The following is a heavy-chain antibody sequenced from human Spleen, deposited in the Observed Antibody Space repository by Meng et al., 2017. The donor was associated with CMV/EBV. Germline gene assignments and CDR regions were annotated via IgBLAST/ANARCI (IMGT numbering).Heavy chain of an antibody. D-gene: IGHD5-18*01. CDR2: INPNSGGT. CDR1: GYTFTSCG. V-gene: IGHV1-2*02. J-gene: IGHJ5*02. Sequence: ASVKVSCKASGYTFTSCGISWVRQAPGQGLEWMGWINPNSGGTNYAQKFQGRVTMTRDTSISTAYMELSRLRSDDTAVYYCARDAESSWIQLWFYFDPWGQGTLVTVSS. CDR3: ARDAESSWIQLWFYFDP.